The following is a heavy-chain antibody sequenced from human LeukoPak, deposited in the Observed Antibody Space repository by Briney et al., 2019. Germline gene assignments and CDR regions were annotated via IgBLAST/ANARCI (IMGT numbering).Heavy chain of an antibody. CDR1: GGSFSGYY. J-gene: IGHJ3*02. Sequence: KPSETLSLTCGVSGGSFSGYYWSWVRQSPGKGLEWVGEFIHSGSINYNPSLKSRVTISLDTPTNHFSLKLLSVTAADTAVYYCARVEQSQEVVDAFDIWGQGTMVTVSS. CDR3: ARVEQSQEVVDAFDI. D-gene: IGHD6-19*01. V-gene: IGHV4-34*12. CDR2: FIHSGSI.